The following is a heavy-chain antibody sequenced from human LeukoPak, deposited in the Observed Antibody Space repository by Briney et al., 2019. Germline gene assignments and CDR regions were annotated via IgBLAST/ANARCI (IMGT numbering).Heavy chain of an antibody. CDR2: IRFDGSHK. Sequence: GGSLRLSCAASGFTFSNYGMHWVRQAPGKGLEWVAFIRFDGSHKYYADSVKGRFTISRDNSKNTLYLQMNSLRVEDTAVYYCARDGLNYYGGSGYYWLGTNFDYWGQGTLLTVSS. CDR1: GFTFSNYG. J-gene: IGHJ4*02. V-gene: IGHV3-30*02. D-gene: IGHD3-22*01. CDR3: ARDGLNYYGGSGYYWLGTNFDY.